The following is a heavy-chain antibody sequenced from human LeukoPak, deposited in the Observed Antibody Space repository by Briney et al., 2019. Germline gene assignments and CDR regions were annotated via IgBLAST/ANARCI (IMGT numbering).Heavy chain of an antibody. D-gene: IGHD6-13*01. CDR1: GFTFSSYG. CDR2: ISYDGSNK. Sequence: GRSLRLSCAASGFTFSSYGMHWVRQAPGKGLEWVAVISYDGSNKYYADSVKGRFTISRDNSENTLYLQMNSLRAEDTAVYYCAKSPSSWKFDDWGQGTLVTVSS. J-gene: IGHJ4*02. V-gene: IGHV3-30*18. CDR3: AKSPSSWKFDD.